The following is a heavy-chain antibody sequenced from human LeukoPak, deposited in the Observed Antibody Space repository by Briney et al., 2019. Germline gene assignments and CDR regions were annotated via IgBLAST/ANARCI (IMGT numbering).Heavy chain of an antibody. CDR2: IRYDGSNK. Sequence: PGGSLRLSCAASVFTFSSYGMHWVRQAPGKGLEWVAFIRYDGSNKYYADSVKGRFTISRDNSKNTLYLQMNSLRAEDTAVYYCAKDANSGYDYVGVLDYWGQGTLVTVSS. D-gene: IGHD5-12*01. CDR1: VFTFSSYG. V-gene: IGHV3-30*02. J-gene: IGHJ4*02. CDR3: AKDANSGYDYVGVLDY.